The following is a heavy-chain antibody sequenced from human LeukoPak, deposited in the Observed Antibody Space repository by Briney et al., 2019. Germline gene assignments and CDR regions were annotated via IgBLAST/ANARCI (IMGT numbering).Heavy chain of an antibody. D-gene: IGHD3-22*01. CDR2: ISGSSNYV. Sequence: PGGSLRLSXAASGFPFSAYSMNWVRQAPGKGLEWVSSISGSSNYVFYADSVKGRFTISRDNAKNSLYLQMSGLRAEDTAVYYCAKAYYDSSGYSYYFDSWGQGTLVTVSS. V-gene: IGHV3-21*01. J-gene: IGHJ4*02. CDR3: AKAYYDSSGYSYYFDS. CDR1: GFPFSAYS.